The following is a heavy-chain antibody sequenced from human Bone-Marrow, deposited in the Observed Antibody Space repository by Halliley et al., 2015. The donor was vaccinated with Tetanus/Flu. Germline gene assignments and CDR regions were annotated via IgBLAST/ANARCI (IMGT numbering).Heavy chain of an antibody. CDR2: ISHSGST. CDR3: ARGFWGYSYGSLHEPDY. Sequence: GLVKPSETLSLTCAVYGGSLSPYYWSWIRQPPGKGLEWIGEISHSGSTYYRASLRSRLTISADTSKNQFSLTLTSVTAADTAVYYCARGFWGYSYGSLHEPDYWGQGTVVTVSS. D-gene: IGHD5-18*01. V-gene: IGHV4-34*01. J-gene: IGHJ4*02. CDR1: GGSLSPYY.